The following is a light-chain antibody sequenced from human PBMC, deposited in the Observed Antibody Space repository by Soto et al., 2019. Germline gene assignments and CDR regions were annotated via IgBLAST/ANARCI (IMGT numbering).Light chain of an antibody. CDR1: QSVSSSS. J-gene: IGKJ2*01. Sequence: EIVLTQSPGTLSLPPGERATLSCSASQSVSSSSLAWYQHRPGQAPRLLIYDAFSRATDIPDRFSGSGSGTDFTLTISRLEPEDFAVYYCQHYGSSPPKYTFGQGTKLEI. CDR3: QHYGSSPPKYT. CDR2: DAF. V-gene: IGKV3-20*01.